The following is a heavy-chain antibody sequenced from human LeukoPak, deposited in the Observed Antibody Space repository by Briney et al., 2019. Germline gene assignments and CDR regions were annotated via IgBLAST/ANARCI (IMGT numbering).Heavy chain of an antibody. CDR3: ANGGYYYDSSGYYYSQPPNDY. Sequence: PGGSLRLSCAASGFTFSSSAMNWVRQAPGKGLEWVSAISGSGGSTYYADSVKGRFTISRDNSKNTLYLQMNSLRAEDTAVYYCANGGYYYDSSGYYYSQPPNDYWGQGTLVTVSS. J-gene: IGHJ4*02. CDR2: ISGSGGST. V-gene: IGHV3-23*01. CDR1: GFTFSSSA. D-gene: IGHD3-22*01.